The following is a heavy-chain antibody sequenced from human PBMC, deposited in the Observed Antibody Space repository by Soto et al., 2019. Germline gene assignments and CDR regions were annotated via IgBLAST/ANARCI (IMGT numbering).Heavy chain of an antibody. CDR3: AKDQVTIFGVAEKEDAFDI. Sequence: EVQLLESGGGLVQPGGSLRLSCAASGFTFSSYAMSWVRQAPGKGLEWGSAISGSGGSTYYADSVKGRFTISRDNSKNTLYLQMNSLRAEDTAVYYCAKDQVTIFGVAEKEDAFDIWGQGTMVTVSS. D-gene: IGHD3-3*01. V-gene: IGHV3-23*01. CDR1: GFTFSSYA. J-gene: IGHJ3*02. CDR2: ISGSGGST.